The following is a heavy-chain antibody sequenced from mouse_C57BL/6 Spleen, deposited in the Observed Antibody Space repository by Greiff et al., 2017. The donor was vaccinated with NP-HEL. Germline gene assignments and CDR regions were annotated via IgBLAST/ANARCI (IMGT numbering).Heavy chain of an antibody. CDR3: ARYSSRLTGGFAY. CDR2: IRNKANGYTT. CDR1: GFTFTDYY. V-gene: IGHV7-3*01. J-gene: IGHJ3*01. Sequence: EVHLVESGGGLVQPGGSLSLSCAASGFTFTDYYMSWVRQPPGKALEWLGFIRNKANGYTTEYSASVKGRFTISRDNSQSILYLQVNALRAEDSATYYCARYSSRLTGGFAYWGQGTLVTVSA. D-gene: IGHD4-1*01.